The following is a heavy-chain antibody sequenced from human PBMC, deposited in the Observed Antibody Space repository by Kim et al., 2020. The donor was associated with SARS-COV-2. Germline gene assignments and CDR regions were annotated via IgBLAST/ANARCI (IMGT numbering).Heavy chain of an antibody. CDR2: MSGSGDVI. CDR3: AKMVAFGMDI. CDR1: GFTFSSHA. D-gene: IGHD2-15*01. Sequence: WGSLRLSCAASGFTFSSHAMSWVRQAPGKGLEWVSTMSGSGDVIYHADSVKGRFTMSRDNSKNTLYLQMNSLRAEDTAIYYCAKMVAFGMDIWGQGSTVTVSS. V-gene: IGHV3-23*01. J-gene: IGHJ6*02.